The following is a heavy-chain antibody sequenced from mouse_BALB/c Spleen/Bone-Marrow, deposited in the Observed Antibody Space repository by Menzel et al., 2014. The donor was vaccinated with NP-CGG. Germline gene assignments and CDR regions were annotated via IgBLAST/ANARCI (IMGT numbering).Heavy chain of an antibody. V-gene: IGHV4-1*02. CDR1: GFDFSRYW. CDR2: INPDSSTI. J-gene: IGHJ3*01. Sequence: VQLKQSGGGLVQPGGSLKLSCAASGFDFSRYWMSWVRQAPGKGLEWIGEINPDSSTINYTPSLKDKFIISRDNAKNTLYLQMSKVRSEDTAIYYCARLSFYVRFAYWGQGTLVTVSA. CDR3: ARLSFYVRFAY. D-gene: IGHD1-1*01.